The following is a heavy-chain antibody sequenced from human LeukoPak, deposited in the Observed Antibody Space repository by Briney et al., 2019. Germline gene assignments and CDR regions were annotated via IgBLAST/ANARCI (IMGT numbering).Heavy chain of an antibody. V-gene: IGHV4-39*01. Sequence: SETLSLTCTVSGGSISSSTYYWGWIRQPPGKGLEWIGGIYYSGSTYYNPSLRSRVTISVDTSKNQFSLRLSSVTAADTAVYYCARSTVAGTRKVDYWGQGTLVTVSS. CDR2: IYYSGST. CDR3: ARSTVAGTRKVDY. J-gene: IGHJ4*02. CDR1: GGSISSSTYY. D-gene: IGHD6-19*01.